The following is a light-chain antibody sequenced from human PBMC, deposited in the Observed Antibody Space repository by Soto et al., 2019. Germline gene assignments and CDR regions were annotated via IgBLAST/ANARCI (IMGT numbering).Light chain of an antibody. V-gene: IGKV3-20*01. J-gene: IGKJ4*01. CDR1: QSVSSSC. CDR2: GAS. CDR3: QQYGSSPLT. Sequence: EIVLTQSPGTLSLSPGERATLSCRASQSVSSSCLAWYQQKPGQAPRLLIYGASSRATGIPDRFSGSGSGTHFTLTISRLEPEDFAVYYCQQYGSSPLTFGGGTKVDIK.